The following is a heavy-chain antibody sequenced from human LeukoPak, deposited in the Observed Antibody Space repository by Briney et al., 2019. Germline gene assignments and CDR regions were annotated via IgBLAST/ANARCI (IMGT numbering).Heavy chain of an antibody. CDR3: ARGFRYCTNGVCYTAFDY. CDR2: IYYSGST. CDR1: GGSISSHY. Sequence: SETLSLTCTVSGGSISSHYRSWIRQLPGKGLEWIGYIYYSGSTNYNPSLKSRVTISVDTSKNQFSLKLSSVTAADTAVYYCARGFRYCTNGVCYTAFDYWGQGTLVTVSS. V-gene: IGHV4-59*11. D-gene: IGHD2-8*01. J-gene: IGHJ4*02.